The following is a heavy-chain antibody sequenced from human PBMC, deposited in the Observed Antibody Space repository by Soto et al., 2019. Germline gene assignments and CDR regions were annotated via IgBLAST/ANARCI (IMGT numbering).Heavy chain of an antibody. Sequence: QLVESGGGVVQPGTSLRLSCVASGFTLSSYGMHWVRQAPGKGLEWVAAISYDGDDQYCGDSVRGRFIISREDSESTVYLQMNSLRADDAGVYYCAKDRGHIAVAAITGGGDFHIWGRGTMVAVSS. J-gene: IGHJ3*02. CDR2: ISYDGDDQ. V-gene: IGHV3-30*18. CDR3: AKDRGHIAVAAITGGGDFHI. D-gene: IGHD6-19*01. CDR1: GFTLSSYG.